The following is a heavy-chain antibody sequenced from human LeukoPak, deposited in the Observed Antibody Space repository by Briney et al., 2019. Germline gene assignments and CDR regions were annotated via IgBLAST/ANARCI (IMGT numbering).Heavy chain of an antibody. CDR2: ISSSGSTI. CDR3: ARDRKIAAAGTLYNWCDP. CDR1: GFTFSDYY. J-gene: IGHJ5*02. Sequence: PGGSLRLSCTASGFTFSDYYMSWIRQAPGKGLEWISYISSSGSTIYYADSVKRRFTISRDNAKNALYLQMNSLRGEDTAVYYCARDRKIAAAGTLYNWCDPGGQGTVVSVSS. D-gene: IGHD6-13*01. V-gene: IGHV3-11*01.